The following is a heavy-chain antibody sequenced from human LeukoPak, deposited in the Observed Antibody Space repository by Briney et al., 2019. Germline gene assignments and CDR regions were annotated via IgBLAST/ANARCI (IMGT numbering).Heavy chain of an antibody. CDR1: GFTFSSYE. D-gene: IGHD3-9*01. V-gene: IGHV3-48*03. J-gene: IGHJ3*02. CDR3: ARRAILTGHTDVFDI. Sequence: GGTLRLSCAASGFTFSSYEMNWVRQAPGKGLKWVSYSSSNGKSIYHADSVKGRFTISRDNAKNSLYLQMNSLRAEDTAVYYCARRAILTGHTDVFDIWGQGTEVTVSS. CDR2: SSSNGKSI.